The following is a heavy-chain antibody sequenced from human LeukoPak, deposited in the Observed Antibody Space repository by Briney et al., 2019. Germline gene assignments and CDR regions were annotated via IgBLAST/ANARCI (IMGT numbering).Heavy chain of an antibody. CDR2: MNGDGSQI. CDR3: VAWGNSGNS. D-gene: IGHD1-26*01. V-gene: IGHV3-7*01. Sequence: GGSLRLSCAGSGFTFSSYDMNWIRQAPGKGLEWVAHMNGDGSQIYYMDFVKGRFTISRDNAKNSLYLQMNGLRAEDTAVYYCVAWGNSGNSWGQGTMVIVSS. CDR1: GFTFSSYD. J-gene: IGHJ3*01.